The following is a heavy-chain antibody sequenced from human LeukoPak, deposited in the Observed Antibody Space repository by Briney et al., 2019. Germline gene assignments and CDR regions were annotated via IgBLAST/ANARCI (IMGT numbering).Heavy chain of an antibody. CDR2: ISSSGSTI. Sequence: GGSLRLSCAASRFTFSSYEMNWVRQAPGKGLEWVSYISSSGSTIYYADSVKGRFTISRDNAKNSLYLQLNSLRAEDTAVYYCARSKDYYYYMDVWGKGTTVTISS. CDR1: RFTFSSYE. V-gene: IGHV3-48*03. CDR3: ARSKDYYYYMDV. J-gene: IGHJ6*03.